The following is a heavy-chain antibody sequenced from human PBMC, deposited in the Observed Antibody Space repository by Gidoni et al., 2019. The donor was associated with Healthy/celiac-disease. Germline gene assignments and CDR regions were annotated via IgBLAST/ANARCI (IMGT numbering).Heavy chain of an antibody. CDR1: VGSFSGYY. CDR2: INHSGST. D-gene: IGHD3-10*01. J-gene: IGHJ4*02. Sequence: QVQLQQWGAGLLKPSETLSLTCAVHVGSFSGYYWSWIRQPPGKGLEWIGEINHSGSTNYNPSLKSRVTISVDTSKNQFSLKLSSVTAADTAVYYCARVRRYYGSGRGPGGYFDYWGQGTLVTVSS. V-gene: IGHV4-34*01. CDR3: ARVRRYYGSGRGPGGYFDY.